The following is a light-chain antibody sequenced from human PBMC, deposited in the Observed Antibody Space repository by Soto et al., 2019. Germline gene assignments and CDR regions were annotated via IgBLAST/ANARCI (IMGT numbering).Light chain of an antibody. V-gene: IGLV2-14*01. Sequence: VLTQPASVSGSPGQSITISCTGTSSDVGGYNYVSWYQQHPGKAPKLMIYDVRNRPSGVSNRFSGSKSVNTASLTISGLQAEDEADYYCSSYTSISTYVFGTGTKVTVL. J-gene: IGLJ1*01. CDR1: SSDVGGYNY. CDR3: SSYTSISTYV. CDR2: DVR.